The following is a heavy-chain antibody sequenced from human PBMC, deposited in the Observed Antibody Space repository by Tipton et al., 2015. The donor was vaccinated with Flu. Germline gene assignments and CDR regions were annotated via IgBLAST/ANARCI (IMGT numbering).Heavy chain of an antibody. V-gene: IGHV4-38-2*02. CDR1: GYSIRNGYH. D-gene: IGHD1-26*01. CDR3: ARDRWEYASGFDS. CDR2: ISHSGTT. Sequence: TLSLTCSVSGYSIRNGYHWGWIRQPPGKGLEWIVSISHSGTTSYNPSLKSRVTISLDTSKNQFSLRLTSMTAADTAVYYCARDRWEYASGFDSWGQGSLVTVSP. J-gene: IGHJ4*02.